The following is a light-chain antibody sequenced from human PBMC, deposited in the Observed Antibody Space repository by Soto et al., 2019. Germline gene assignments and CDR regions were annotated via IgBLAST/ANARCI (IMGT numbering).Light chain of an antibody. CDR2: KAS. J-gene: IGKJ2*01. CDR1: QSISSW. V-gene: IGKV1-5*03. CDR3: QQYNSYPYT. Sequence: DFQMTQSPSTLSASVGDRVTITCRASQSISSWLAWYQQKPGKAPKLLIYKASSLESGVPSRFSGGGSETEFTLTISSLQPDDFATYYCQQYNSYPYTFGQGTKLEIK.